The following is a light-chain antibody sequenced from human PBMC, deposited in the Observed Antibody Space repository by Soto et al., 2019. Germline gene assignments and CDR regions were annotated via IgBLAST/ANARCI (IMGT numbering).Light chain of an antibody. CDR3: QQYGSSPIT. J-gene: IGKJ5*01. V-gene: IGKV3-20*01. CDR1: QSVSNNY. CDR2: DAS. Sequence: EIVLTQSPGTLSLSPGERATLSCRASQSVSNNYLAWYHRKPGQAPRLLIYDASSRATGIPDRFSGSGSGTDFTLTISRLEPEDFAVYYCQQYGSSPITFGQGTRWRL.